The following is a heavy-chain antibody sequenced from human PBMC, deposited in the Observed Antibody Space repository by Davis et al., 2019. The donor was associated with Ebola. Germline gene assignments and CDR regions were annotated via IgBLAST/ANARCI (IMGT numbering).Heavy chain of an antibody. CDR1: GVSFSGYY. V-gene: IGHV4-34*01. CDR3: ARGGGYGGYGMDV. CDR2: INHSGRT. J-gene: IGHJ6*02. D-gene: IGHD6-25*01. Sequence: MPGGSLRLSCAVYGVSFSGYYWSWIRQPPGKGLEWIGEINHSGRTNYNPSLKSRVTMSVDTSKNQFSLRVRSVTAADTAVYYCARGGGYGGYGMDVWGQGTTVTVSS.